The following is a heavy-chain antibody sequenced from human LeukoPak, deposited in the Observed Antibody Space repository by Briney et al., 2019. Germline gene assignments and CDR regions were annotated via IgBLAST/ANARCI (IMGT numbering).Heavy chain of an antibody. CDR3: ARDLGPHQISSFDP. V-gene: IGHV1-18*01. J-gene: IGHJ5*02. Sequence: ASVKVSCKASGYTFSSYGISWVRQAPGQGLEWMGWINTYSGSTIYAQKFQDRVTMTTDTSTTTGFLEMRSLRSDDTAVYYCARDLGPHQISSFDPWGQGTLVTVAS. CDR2: INTYSGST. CDR1: GYTFSSYG.